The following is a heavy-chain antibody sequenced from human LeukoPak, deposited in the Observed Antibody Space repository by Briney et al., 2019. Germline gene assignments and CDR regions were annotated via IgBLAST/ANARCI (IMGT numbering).Heavy chain of an antibody. CDR2: IYYSGST. V-gene: IGHV4-59*11. Sequence: SETLSLTCTVSGGSISNHYWSWIRQPPVKGLEWIGYIYYSGSTNYNPSLRSRVTISVDTSKNQFSLKLSSVTAADTAVYYCARGYSSSWFDYWGQGTLVTVYS. CDR1: GGSISNHY. CDR3: ARGYSSSWFDY. D-gene: IGHD6-13*01. J-gene: IGHJ4*02.